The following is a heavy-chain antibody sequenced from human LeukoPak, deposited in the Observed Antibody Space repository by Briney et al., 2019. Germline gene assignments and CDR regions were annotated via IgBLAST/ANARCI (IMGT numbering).Heavy chain of an antibody. CDR3: ARVQSIRTVAGHFDY. Sequence: GGSLRLSCAASGFTFSSYSMNWVRQAPGKGLEWVSYISSSSSTIYYADSVKGRFTISRDNAKNSLYLQMNSLRDEDTAVYYCARVQSIRTVAGHFDYWGQGTLVTVSS. D-gene: IGHD6-19*01. CDR2: ISSSSSTI. V-gene: IGHV3-48*02. CDR1: GFTFSSYS. J-gene: IGHJ4*02.